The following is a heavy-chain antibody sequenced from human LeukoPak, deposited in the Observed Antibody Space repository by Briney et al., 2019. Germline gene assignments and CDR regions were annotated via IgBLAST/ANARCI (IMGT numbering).Heavy chain of an antibody. CDR2: ISWNSGSI. J-gene: IGHJ4*02. V-gene: IGHV3-9*03. Sequence: PGGSLRLSCAASGFTFDDYAMHWVRQAPGKGLEWVSGISWNSGSIGYADSVKGRFTISRDNAKNSLYLQMNSLGAEDMALYYCAKTAYYDFWSGYSYFDYWGQGTLVTVSS. CDR1: GFTFDDYA. D-gene: IGHD3-3*01. CDR3: AKTAYYDFWSGYSYFDY.